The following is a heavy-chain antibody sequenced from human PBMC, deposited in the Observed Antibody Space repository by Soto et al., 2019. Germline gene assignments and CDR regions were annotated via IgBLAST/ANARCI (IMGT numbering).Heavy chain of an antibody. Sequence: QVQLQQCGAGLLKPSETLFLTCAVYSGSFSGHYLSWMRQPPGKDLEWIGEIYHGSSIVYSPSLKSRGTLSGDSSNNPFSLKLSSVTAADTSVYYCARHGGYFFDYWGQGTLVTVSS. CDR1: SGSFSGHY. CDR2: IYHGSSI. D-gene: IGHD3-16*01. V-gene: IGHV4-34*01. J-gene: IGHJ4*02. CDR3: ARHGGYFFDY.